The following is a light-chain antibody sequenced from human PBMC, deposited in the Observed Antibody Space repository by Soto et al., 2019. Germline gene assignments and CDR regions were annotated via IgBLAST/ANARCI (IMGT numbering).Light chain of an antibody. J-gene: IGKJ2*01. Sequence: EMVMTQSPATLSVSPGERATLSCRASQNLSRNLAWYQQQPGQAPRLLIFYASTRATGIPARFSGSWSGTDFTITISSLQSEDFAVDYCQQYDKWPHTFGQGTKLEIK. CDR1: QNLSRN. CDR2: YAS. CDR3: QQYDKWPHT. V-gene: IGKV3-15*01.